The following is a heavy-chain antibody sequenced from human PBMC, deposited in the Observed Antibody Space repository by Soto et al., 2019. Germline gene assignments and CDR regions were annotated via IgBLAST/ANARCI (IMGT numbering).Heavy chain of an antibody. CDR3: ARGDYFDSSGPFSDAFDI. J-gene: IGHJ3*02. CDR1: GFTFSTYW. CDR2: IKHDGSEK. D-gene: IGHD3-22*01. V-gene: IGHV3-7*04. Sequence: GGSLRLSCAASGFTFSTYWMSCVRQAPGKGLEWVANIKHDGSEKWYVDSVKGRFTISRDNAKNSLYLQMNNLRADDTAVYYCARGDYFDSSGPFSDAFDIWGQGTMVTVSS.